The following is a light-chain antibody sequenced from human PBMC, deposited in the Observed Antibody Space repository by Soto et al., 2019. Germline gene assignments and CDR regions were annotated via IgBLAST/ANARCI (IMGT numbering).Light chain of an antibody. Sequence: QSVLTQPASVPGSPGQSVTISCTGTSSDVGNYIYVSWFQHHPGKAPKLMIYEVSNRPSGVSNRFSASKSGNTASLTISGLQAEDEADYYCSSYTSNNTPFVFGTGTKVTVL. J-gene: IGLJ1*01. CDR3: SSYTSNNTPFV. V-gene: IGLV2-14*01. CDR1: SSDVGNYIY. CDR2: EVS.